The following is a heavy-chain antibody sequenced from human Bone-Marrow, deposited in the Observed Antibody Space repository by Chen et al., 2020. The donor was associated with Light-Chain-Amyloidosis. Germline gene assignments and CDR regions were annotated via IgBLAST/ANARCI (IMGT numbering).Heavy chain of an antibody. CDR3: ASLHDYNTYPLPFDY. Sequence: EVQLVESAGGLVQPGGSLRLSCAASGFTFDNYEMNWVRQVPGGGLEWVSYISSDSRSIYYADSVKGRFTISRDNAKTSLYLQMNSLRADDTAVYYCASLHDYNTYPLPFDYWGQGTLVTVSS. J-gene: IGHJ4*02. V-gene: IGHV3-48*03. D-gene: IGHD4-4*01. CDR1: GFTFDNYE. CDR2: ISSDSRSI.